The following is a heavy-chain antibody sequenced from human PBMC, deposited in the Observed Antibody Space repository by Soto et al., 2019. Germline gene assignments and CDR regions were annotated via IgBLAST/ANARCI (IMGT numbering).Heavy chain of an antibody. CDR1: GFSISSYA. V-gene: IGHV3-30-3*01. CDR2: ISYDGSNK. Sequence: PGGSLTLSCAASGFSISSYAMHWVRQAPGKGLEWVAVISYDGSNKYYADSVKGRFTISRDNSKNTLYLQMNSLRAEDTAVYYCARAAAGIDYWGQGTLVTVSS. CDR3: ARAAAGIDY. D-gene: IGHD6-13*01. J-gene: IGHJ4*02.